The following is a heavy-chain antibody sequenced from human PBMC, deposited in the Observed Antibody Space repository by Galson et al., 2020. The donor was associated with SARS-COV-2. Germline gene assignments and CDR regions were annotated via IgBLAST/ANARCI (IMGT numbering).Heavy chain of an antibody. Sequence: SETLSLTCRVSGGSISTDGYFWTWIRQPPGKGLEWLGYIYHSGTTFYNPSLKTRLTLALDKSQNQFSLRLRSVTAADTAVYFCARTSGDLDIWGQGTKVTVSS. J-gene: IGHJ3*02. CDR2: IYHSGTT. CDR1: GGSISTDGYF. D-gene: IGHD3-10*01. CDR3: ARTSGDLDI. V-gene: IGHV4-31*03.